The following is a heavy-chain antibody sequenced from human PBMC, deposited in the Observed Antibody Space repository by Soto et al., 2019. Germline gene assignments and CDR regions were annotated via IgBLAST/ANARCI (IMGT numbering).Heavy chain of an antibody. V-gene: IGHV3-48*03. CDR2: ISSSGSTI. J-gene: IGHJ6*02. Sequence: PGVSLRLSCAASGFTFSSYEMNWVRQAPGKGLEWVSYISSSGSTIYYADSVKGRFTISRDNAKNSLYLQMNSLRAEDTAVYYCARDQEACSCFAYYYGMDVWCQGTTVIV. CDR1: GFTFSSYE. D-gene: IGHD2-21*01. CDR3: ARDQEACSCFAYYYGMDV.